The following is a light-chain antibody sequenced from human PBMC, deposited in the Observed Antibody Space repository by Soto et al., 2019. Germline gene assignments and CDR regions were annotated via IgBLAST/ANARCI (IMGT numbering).Light chain of an antibody. Sequence: DIQMTQSPSSLSASVGDRVTITCRASESISRHVNWYQQKPGKAPKLLIYAASSLQNGVPSRFSGTGSGTDFTLTISNLQPEDFATYYCQQSYSTLSITFGQGIRLEIK. CDR2: AAS. J-gene: IGKJ5*01. CDR1: ESISRH. CDR3: QQSYSTLSIT. V-gene: IGKV1-39*01.